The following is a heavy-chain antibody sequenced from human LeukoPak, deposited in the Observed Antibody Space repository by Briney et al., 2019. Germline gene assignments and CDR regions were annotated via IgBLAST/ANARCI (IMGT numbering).Heavy chain of an antibody. J-gene: IGHJ2*01. CDR2: IYHSGST. Sequence: SGTLSLTCAVSGGSISSSNWWSWVRQPPGKGLEWIGEIYHSGSTNYNPSLKSRVTISAATSKTQFSLRLSYATAADTAVYYCARIRRPHWYLDLWGRGTLVTVSS. D-gene: IGHD3-3*01. V-gene: IGHV4-4*02. CDR1: GGSISSSNW. CDR3: ARIRRPHWYLDL.